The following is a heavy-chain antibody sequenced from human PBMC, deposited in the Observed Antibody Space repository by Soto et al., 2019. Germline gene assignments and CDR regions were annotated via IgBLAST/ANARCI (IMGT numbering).Heavy chain of an antibody. J-gene: IGHJ4*02. D-gene: IGHD3-10*01. CDR1: GGSISSCGYS. CDR2: IYHSGST. V-gene: IGHV4-30-2*01. Sequence: SETLSLTCAVSGGSISSCGYSWSWIRQPPGKGLEWIGYIYHSGSTYYNPSLKSRVTISVDRSKNQFSLKLSSVTAADTAVYYCARERRGVAYLIGYFAYWGQGTLVTVSS. CDR3: ARERRGVAYLIGYFAY.